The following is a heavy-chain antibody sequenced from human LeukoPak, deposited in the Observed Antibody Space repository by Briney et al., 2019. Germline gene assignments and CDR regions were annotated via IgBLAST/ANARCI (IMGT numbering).Heavy chain of an antibody. Sequence: SETLSLTCGVSGGSISSYYWSWLRQPPGKGLEWIGYIYYSGSTNYNPSVKSRVTMSVDTSKNQFSLKLNSVTAADTAVYYCATLWRLGASTGEAFDIWGQGTMVTVSS. CDR3: ATLWRLGASTGEAFDI. CDR2: IYYSGST. V-gene: IGHV4-59*01. D-gene: IGHD1-26*01. J-gene: IGHJ3*02. CDR1: GGSISSYY.